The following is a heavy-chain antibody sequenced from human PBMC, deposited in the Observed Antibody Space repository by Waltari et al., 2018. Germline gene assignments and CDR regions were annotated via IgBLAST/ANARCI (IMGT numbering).Heavy chain of an antibody. CDR1: GYIFTTYW. CDR3: ARRTGGRYFDY. J-gene: IGHJ4*02. CDR2: IYPGDSDP. V-gene: IGHV5-51*03. Sequence: EVQLVQSGAEVKKPGESLKISCKGSGYIFTTYWIDWVRQMPGKGLEWMGTIYPGDSDPRYSPSFQVQVTISADKSISTAYLQWSSLKASDTAIYYCARRTGGRYFDYWGQGTLVTVSS. D-gene: IGHD2-8*02.